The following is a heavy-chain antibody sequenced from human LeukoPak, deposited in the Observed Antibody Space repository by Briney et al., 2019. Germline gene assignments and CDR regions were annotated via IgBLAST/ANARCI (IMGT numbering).Heavy chain of an antibody. CDR2: INPNSGVT. CDR1: GYTFTAYY. Sequence: GASVKVSCKASGYTFTAYYMHWVRQAPGQGLEWVGWINPNSGVTNYAQKFQGWVTMTRDTSINTAYMELTRLRSDATAVYYCARGEDLRYFGWFNFDYWGQGTLVTVSS. CDR3: ARGEDLRYFGWFNFDY. V-gene: IGHV1-2*04. D-gene: IGHD3-9*01. J-gene: IGHJ4*02.